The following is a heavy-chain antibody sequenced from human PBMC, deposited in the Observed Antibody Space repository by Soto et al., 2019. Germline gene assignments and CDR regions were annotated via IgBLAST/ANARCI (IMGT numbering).Heavy chain of an antibody. D-gene: IGHD2-2*01. J-gene: IGHJ5*01. CDR2: TYYRSKWYN. V-gene: IGHV6-1*01. CDR3: ARTSGWFDS. CDR1: GDSVSSNSAA. Sequence: QVQLQQSGPRLVKPSQTLSLTCVISGDSVSSNSAAWNWXXXXPSRGLEWLGRTYYRSKWYNEYAVSVKSRISINPDTSKNQFSLQLNSVTPEDTALYYCARTSGWFDSWGQGTLVTVSS.